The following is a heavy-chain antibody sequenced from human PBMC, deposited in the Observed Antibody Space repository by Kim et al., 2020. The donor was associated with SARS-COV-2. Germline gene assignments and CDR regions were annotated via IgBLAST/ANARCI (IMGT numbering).Heavy chain of an antibody. CDR2: INPNSGGT. CDR3: AKGYCSSTSCYLKPRSYYYYGMDV. D-gene: IGHD2-2*01. V-gene: IGHV1-2*02. CDR1: GYTFTGYY. Sequence: ASVKVSCKASGYTFTGYYMHWVRQAPGQGLEWMGWINPNSGGTNYAQKFQGRVTMTRDTSISTAYMELSRLRSDDTAVYYCAKGYCSSTSCYLKPRSYYYYGMDVWGQGTTVTVSS. J-gene: IGHJ6*02.